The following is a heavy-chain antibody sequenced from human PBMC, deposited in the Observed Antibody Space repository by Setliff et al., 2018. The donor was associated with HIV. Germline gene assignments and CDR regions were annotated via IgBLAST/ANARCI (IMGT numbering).Heavy chain of an antibody. Sequence: PSETLSLTCTVSGGSISSSNWWGWIRQPPGKGLEWIGYIYYSGSTKYNPSLKRRVIMSVDTSKNQFSLKLSSVTALDTAVYYCARISEYYDSSGYYYEGALDYWGQGTLVTVS. CDR1: GGSISSSNW. V-gene: IGHV4-28*06. D-gene: IGHD3-22*01. CDR3: ARISEYYDSSGYYYEGALDY. J-gene: IGHJ4*02. CDR2: IYYSGST.